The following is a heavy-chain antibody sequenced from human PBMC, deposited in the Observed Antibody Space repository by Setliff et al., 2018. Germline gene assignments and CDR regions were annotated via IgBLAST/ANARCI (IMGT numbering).Heavy chain of an antibody. CDR1: GYIFTYYA. D-gene: IGHD1-26*01. J-gene: IGHJ6*03. V-gene: IGHV1-2*06. CDR3: ARGRGSYYYYMDV. Sequence: ASVKVSCKASGYIFTYYAIHWVRQAPGQRLEWMGRINPNSGGTNYAQKFQGRVTMTRDTSISTAYMELSRLRSDDTAVYYCARGRGSYYYYMDVWGKGTTVTVSS. CDR2: INPNSGGT.